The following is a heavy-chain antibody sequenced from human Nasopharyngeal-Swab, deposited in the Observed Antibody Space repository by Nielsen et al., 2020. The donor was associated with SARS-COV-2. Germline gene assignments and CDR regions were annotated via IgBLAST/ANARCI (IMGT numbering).Heavy chain of an antibody. D-gene: IGHD6-19*01. CDR1: GFTFSSYS. V-gene: IGHV3-21*01. CDR2: ISSSSSYI. Sequence: GGSLRLSCEASGFTFSSYSMNWVRQAPGEGLEWVSSISSSSSYIYYADSARGRFTISRDKAKNSLYLQMNSLRAEDTAVYYCARDSSLYSSGWYISGLDIWGQGTIVTVSS. J-gene: IGHJ3*02. CDR3: ARDSSLYSSGWYISGLDI.